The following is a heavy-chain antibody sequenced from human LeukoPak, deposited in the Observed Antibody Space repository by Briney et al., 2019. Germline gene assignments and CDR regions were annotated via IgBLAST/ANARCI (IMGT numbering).Heavy chain of an antibody. J-gene: IGHJ4*02. V-gene: IGHV3-30*03. CDR1: GFTFSSYE. Sequence: GGSLRLSCAASGFTFSSYEMNWVRQAPGKGLEWVAVISYDGSNKYYADSVKGRFTISRDNSKNTLYLQMNSLRAEDTAVYYCASHSSGPGYWGQGTLVTVSS. CDR2: ISYDGSNK. D-gene: IGHD3-22*01. CDR3: ASHSSGPGY.